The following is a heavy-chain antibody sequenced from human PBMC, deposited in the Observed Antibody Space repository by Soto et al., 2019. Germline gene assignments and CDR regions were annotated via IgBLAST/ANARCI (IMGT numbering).Heavy chain of an antibody. J-gene: IGHJ6*02. CDR3: ARGRDIVVVVAAKNHGMDV. CDR1: GGSFSGYY. Sequence: SETLSLTCAVYGGSFSGYYWSWIRQPPGKGLEWIGEINHSGSTNYNPSLKSRVTISVDTSKNQFSLKLSSETAADTAVYYCARGRDIVVVVAAKNHGMDVWGQGTTVTVSS. D-gene: IGHD2-15*01. CDR2: INHSGST. V-gene: IGHV4-34*01.